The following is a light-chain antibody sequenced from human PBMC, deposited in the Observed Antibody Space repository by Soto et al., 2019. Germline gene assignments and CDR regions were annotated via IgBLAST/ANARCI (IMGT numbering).Light chain of an antibody. V-gene: IGLV2-14*01. CDR3: MSYTTSDTWV. J-gene: IGLJ3*02. CDR1: SSDVGFYNY. Sequence: QSVLTQPASVSGSPGQSITISCIGTSSDVGFYNYVSWYQQHPGKAPKLIIYEVTHRPSGVSDRFSGSKSGNTGSLTISGLQAEDEADYYCMSYTTSDTWVFGGGTKVTVL. CDR2: EVT.